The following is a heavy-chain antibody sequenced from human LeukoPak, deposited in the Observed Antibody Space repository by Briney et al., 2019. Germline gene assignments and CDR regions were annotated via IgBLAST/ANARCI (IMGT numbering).Heavy chain of an antibody. Sequence: GGSLRLSCAASGITFDDYAMHWVRQPPGKSLEWVSLISGDGGSTYYADSVKGRFTVSRDNSKNSLYLQMNSLRTEDTALYYCAKDISRNFVVVPAADYWGQGTLVTVSS. D-gene: IGHD2-2*01. CDR3: AKDISRNFVVVPAADY. CDR1: GITFDDYA. V-gene: IGHV3-43*02. J-gene: IGHJ4*02. CDR2: ISGDGGST.